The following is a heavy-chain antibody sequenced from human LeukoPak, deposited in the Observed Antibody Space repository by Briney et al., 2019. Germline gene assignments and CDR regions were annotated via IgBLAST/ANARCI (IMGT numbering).Heavy chain of an antibody. Sequence: SVKVSCKASGVTFSSYAISWVRQAPGQGLEWMGGIIPIFGTANYAQKFQGRVTITADESTSTAYMELSSLRSEDTAVYYCARNGFEATISLFDYWGQGTLVTVPS. V-gene: IGHV1-69*13. CDR2: IIPIFGTA. J-gene: IGHJ4*02. CDR1: GVTFSSYA. D-gene: IGHD5-12*01. CDR3: ARNGFEATISLFDY.